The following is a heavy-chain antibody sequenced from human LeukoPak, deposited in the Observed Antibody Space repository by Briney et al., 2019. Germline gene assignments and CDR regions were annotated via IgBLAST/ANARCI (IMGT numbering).Heavy chain of an antibody. Sequence: GGSLRLSCAASGFTFSSYGMHWVRQAPGKGLEWVAVIWYDGSNKYYADSVKGRFTISRDNVKNTLYLQMNSLRVEDTAVYYCARDPGWGALDYWGQGALVIVSS. J-gene: IGHJ4*02. D-gene: IGHD3-16*01. CDR1: GFTFSSYG. V-gene: IGHV3-33*01. CDR2: IWYDGSNK. CDR3: ARDPGWGALDY.